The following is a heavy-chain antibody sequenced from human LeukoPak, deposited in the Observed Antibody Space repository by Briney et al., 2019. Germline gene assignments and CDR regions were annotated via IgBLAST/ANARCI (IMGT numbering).Heavy chain of an antibody. D-gene: IGHD2-2*01. CDR1: GYSFTSYW. J-gene: IGHJ4*02. Sequence: GESLKISCKGSGYSFTSYWISWVRQMPGKGLEWMGRIDPSDSYTNYSPSFQGHVTILADKSISTAYLQWSSLKASDTAMYYCARQYCSSTTCYLLFDYWGQGTLVTVSS. CDR3: ARQYCSSTTCYLLFDY. V-gene: IGHV5-10-1*01. CDR2: IDPSDSYT.